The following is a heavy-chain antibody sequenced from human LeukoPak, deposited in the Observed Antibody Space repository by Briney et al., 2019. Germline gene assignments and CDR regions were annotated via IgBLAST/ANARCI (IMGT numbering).Heavy chain of an antibody. CDR1: GFTFNTYS. Sequence: GSLRLSCEASGFTFNTYSMNWARQAPGKGLEWVSSIDSSGGYMFYADSVKGRFIISRDNAKDSLYLQMNSLRVEDTAVYYCLRGDRRDYWGQRTLVTVSS. CDR2: IDSSGGYM. CDR3: LRGDRRDY. J-gene: IGHJ4*02. V-gene: IGHV3-21*06.